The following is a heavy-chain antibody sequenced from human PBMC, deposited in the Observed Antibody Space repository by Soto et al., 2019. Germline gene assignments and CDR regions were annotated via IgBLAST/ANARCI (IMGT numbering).Heavy chain of an antibody. CDR3: ARPVIKYYYDSSGYYPRPHLVVFDI. Sequence: GESLKISCKGSGYSFTSYWIGWVRQMPGKGLEWMGIIYPGDSDTRYSPSFQGQVTISADKSISTAYLQWSSLKASDTAMYYCARPVIKYYYDSSGYYPRPHLVVFDIWGKGTMVTVSS. CDR2: IYPGDSDT. J-gene: IGHJ3*02. CDR1: GYSFTSYW. D-gene: IGHD3-22*01. V-gene: IGHV5-51*01.